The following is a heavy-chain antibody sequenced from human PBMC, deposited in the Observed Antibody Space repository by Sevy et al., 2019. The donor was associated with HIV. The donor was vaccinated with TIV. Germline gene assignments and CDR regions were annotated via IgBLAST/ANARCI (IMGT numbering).Heavy chain of an antibody. J-gene: IGHJ3*02. CDR2: ISAYNGNT. V-gene: IGHV1-18*01. CDR3: ARSTYYDYIWGSYRPDAFDI. D-gene: IGHD3-16*02. CDR1: GYTFTSYG. Sequence: ASVKVSCKASGYTFTSYGISWVRQAPGQGLEWMVWISAYNGNTNYAQKLQGRVTMTTDTSTSTAYMELRSLRSDDTAVYYCARSTYYDYIWGSYRPDAFDIWGQGTMVTVSS.